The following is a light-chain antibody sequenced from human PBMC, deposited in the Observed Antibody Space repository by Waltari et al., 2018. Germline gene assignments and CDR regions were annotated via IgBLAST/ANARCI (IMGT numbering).Light chain of an antibody. CDR2: DDN. V-gene: IGLV6-57*02. J-gene: IGLJ2*01. Sequence: KFMLTQPHSVSESPGKTVTISCTGSSGRIDTNYVQWYQQRPGSAPRTVIYDDNQRPSVFPDRCSGSIDSSSNSASLTISGLKTEDEADYYCQSSDSSTGVVFGGGTKLTVL. CDR1: SGRIDTNY. CDR3: QSSDSSTGVV.